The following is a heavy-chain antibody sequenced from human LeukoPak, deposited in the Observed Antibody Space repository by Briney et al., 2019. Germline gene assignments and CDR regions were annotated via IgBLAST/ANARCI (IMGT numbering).Heavy chain of an antibody. Sequence: GGSLRLSCAASGFTFSSYAMHWVRQAPGKGLEWVAVISYDGSNKYYADSVKGRFTISRDNSKNTLYLQMNSLRAEDTAVYYCAREAEFLGSGFDYWGQGTLVTVSS. CDR2: ISYDGSNK. J-gene: IGHJ4*02. CDR1: GFTFSSYA. D-gene: IGHD3-10*01. CDR3: AREAEFLGSGFDY. V-gene: IGHV3-30-3*01.